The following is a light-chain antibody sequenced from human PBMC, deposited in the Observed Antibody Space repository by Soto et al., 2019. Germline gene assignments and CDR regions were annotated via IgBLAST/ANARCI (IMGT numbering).Light chain of an antibody. J-gene: IGKJ4*01. V-gene: IGKV1-39*01. CDR2: AAS. CDR3: QQLTSYPLT. CDR1: QNIGVY. Sequence: DIQMTPSPSSLSASVGERVTITCRASQNIGVYLNWYQQKPGKDPKLLIYAASSLQSGVSSRFSGSGSATAFTLTISSLLPEDFATYFCQQLTSYPLTFGGGTKVEIK.